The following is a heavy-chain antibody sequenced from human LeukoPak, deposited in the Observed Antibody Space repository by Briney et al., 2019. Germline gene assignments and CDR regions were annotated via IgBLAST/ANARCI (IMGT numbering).Heavy chain of an antibody. Sequence: PSETLSLTCSVSGDSGPHYWTWIRQPAGKGLEWIGRISATGSPNYNTSLTSRISMSFDTSKNQISLMLSSVTAADTAVYYCARAGGSYDFTNWFDPWGQGTLVTVSS. D-gene: IGHD3-3*01. J-gene: IGHJ5*02. CDR3: ARAGGSYDFTNWFDP. CDR1: GDSGPHY. V-gene: IGHV4-4*07. CDR2: ISATGSP.